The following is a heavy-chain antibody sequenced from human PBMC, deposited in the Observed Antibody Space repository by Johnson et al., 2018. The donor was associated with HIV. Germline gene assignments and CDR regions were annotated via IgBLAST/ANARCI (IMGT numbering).Heavy chain of an antibody. V-gene: IGHV3-30*03. D-gene: IGHD3-22*01. CDR1: GFTFSNFG. CDR2: ISFAGNNK. J-gene: IGHJ3*02. CDR3: ARGGNYLDSSGYPHDAFDI. Sequence: QVQLVESGGGVAQPGRSLRLSCAASGFTFSNFGFHWVRQAPGKGLEWVAAISFAGNNKYYADSVKGRFTISRENSKNMLYLQMNSLRGEDTAVYYCARGGNYLDSSGYPHDAFDIGGQGKMVTVSS.